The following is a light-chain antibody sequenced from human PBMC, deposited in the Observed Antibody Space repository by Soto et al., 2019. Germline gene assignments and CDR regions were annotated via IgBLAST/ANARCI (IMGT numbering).Light chain of an antibody. CDR1: QSLLYRSTNKNY. J-gene: IGKJ4*01. CDR3: QRYYNTPLT. CDR2: WAS. V-gene: IGKV4-1*01. Sequence: DISMTQSPESLTVSVGERATINCKSSQSLLYRSTNKNYLAWYQQKPGQPPKLLIYWASTRESGVPDRFSGSGSGTDFTLTISNVQAEDVAVYYCQRYYNTPLTFGGGTKVEIK.